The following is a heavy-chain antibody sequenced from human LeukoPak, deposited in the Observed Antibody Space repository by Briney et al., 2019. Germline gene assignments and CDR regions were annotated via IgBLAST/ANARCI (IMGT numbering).Heavy chain of an antibody. D-gene: IGHD2-2*01. V-gene: IGHV4-39*01. J-gene: IGHJ3*02. CDR3: ASLGYCSSTSCYRDPSPGGAFDI. CDR1: GASVTSSSYY. CDR2: IYYSGST. Sequence: PSETLSLTCTVSGASVTSSSYYWGWIRQPPGKGLEWIGRIYYSGSTYYNPSLKSRVTVSEDTSKNQFSLKLSSVTAADTAVYYCASLGYCSSTSCYRDPSPGGAFDIWGQGTMVTVSS.